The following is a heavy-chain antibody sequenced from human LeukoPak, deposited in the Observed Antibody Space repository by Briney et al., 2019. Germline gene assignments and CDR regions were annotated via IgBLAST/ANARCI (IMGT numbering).Heavy chain of an antibody. CDR2: IYTSGST. CDR1: GGSISSGSYY. J-gene: IGHJ6*03. V-gene: IGHV4-61*02. D-gene: IGHD2-21*01. Sequence: PSQTLSLTCTVSGGSISSGSYYWSWIRQPAGKGLEWIGRIYTSGSTNYNPSLKSRVTISVDTSKNQFSLKLSSVTAADTAVYYCAREAPRPYLYYMDVWGKGTTVTVSS. CDR3: AREAPRPYLYYMDV.